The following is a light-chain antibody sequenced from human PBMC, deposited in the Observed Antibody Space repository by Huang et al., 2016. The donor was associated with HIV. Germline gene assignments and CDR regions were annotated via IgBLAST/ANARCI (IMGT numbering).Light chain of an antibody. CDR3: QHRSNWPPSYT. CDR2: DSS. V-gene: IGKV3-11*01. Sequence: DIVLTQFPATLSLSPGERATFSCRASHSVSSFLAGYQQKRGQPPRLLIYDSSRSATSIPARFSGSGAGTDFTLTISSLQPEDFAVYYCQHRSNWPPSYTFGQGTKLEIK. J-gene: IGKJ2*01. CDR1: HSVSSF.